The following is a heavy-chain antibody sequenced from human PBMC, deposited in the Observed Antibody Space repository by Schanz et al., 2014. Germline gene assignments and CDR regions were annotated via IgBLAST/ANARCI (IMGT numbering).Heavy chain of an antibody. CDR1: GDTFSKYN. D-gene: IGHD6-19*01. Sequence: QVQLVQSGPEVKKPGSSVKVSCQAFGDTFSKYNIMWVRQVPGQGLEWLGRIMPLRGIGNNAWKFQDRLTITADKSMSITYMELSSLGTEDTAVYYCTRLRRADPNGFDVWGRGTTVTVS. CDR3: TRLRRADPNGFDV. J-gene: IGHJ6*02. V-gene: IGHV1-69*02. CDR2: IMPLRGIG.